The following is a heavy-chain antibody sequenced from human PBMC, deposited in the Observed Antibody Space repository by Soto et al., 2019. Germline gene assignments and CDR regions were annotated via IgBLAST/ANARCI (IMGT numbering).Heavy chain of an antibody. J-gene: IGHJ4*02. Sequence: EVQLLESGGGFIQPGGSLRLSCSASGFSISDYAMSWVRQAPGKGLEWVSSISDSGTRTFYADSVKGRFAISRDTSKNTIYLQMSRLRVEDTALYYCAKDGIRKDDYWGQGTVVTVSS. CDR2: ISDSGTRT. V-gene: IGHV3-23*01. CDR3: AKDGIRKDDY. CDR1: GFSISDYA.